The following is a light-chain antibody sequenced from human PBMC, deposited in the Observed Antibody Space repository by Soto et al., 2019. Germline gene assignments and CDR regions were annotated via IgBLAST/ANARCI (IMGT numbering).Light chain of an antibody. V-gene: IGKV3-20*01. CDR3: RQYRSSPYT. Sequence: EIVLTQSPGTLSLSPGERATLSCRASQSVSSSYLAWYQQKPGQAPRLLIYGASSRATGIPDRFSGSGSGTNFTLTISSLEHEDFAVYYCRQYRSSPYTFGQGTKLEIK. CDR1: QSVSSSY. CDR2: GAS. J-gene: IGKJ2*01.